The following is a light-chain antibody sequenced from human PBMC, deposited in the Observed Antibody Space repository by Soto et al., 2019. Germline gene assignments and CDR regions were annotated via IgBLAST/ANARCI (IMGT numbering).Light chain of an antibody. CDR2: DVS. V-gene: IGLV2-14*01. Sequence: QSVLNQPASVSGSPGQSIPISCTGNSSDVGGYNYVSWYQQHPGKAPKLMIYDVSNRPSGVSNRFSGSKSGNTASLTISGLQAEDEADYYCSSYTSSSTSRYVFGTGTKVTVL. CDR1: SSDVGGYNY. CDR3: SSYTSSSTSRYV. J-gene: IGLJ1*01.